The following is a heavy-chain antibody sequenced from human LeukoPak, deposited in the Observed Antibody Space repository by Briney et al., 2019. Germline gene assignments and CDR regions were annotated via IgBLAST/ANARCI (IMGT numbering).Heavy chain of an antibody. CDR3: ARGRKTDFWSGYSSFDY. J-gene: IGHJ4*02. V-gene: IGHV4-38-2*02. CDR2: VYHSGST. Sequence: PSETLSLTCTVSGYSISSGSYWGWIRQPPGKGLEWIGSVYHSGSTNYNPSLKSRVTISVDTSKNQFSLKLSSVTAADTAVYYCARGRKTDFWSGYSSFDYWGQGTLVTVSS. D-gene: IGHD3-3*01. CDR1: GYSISSGSY.